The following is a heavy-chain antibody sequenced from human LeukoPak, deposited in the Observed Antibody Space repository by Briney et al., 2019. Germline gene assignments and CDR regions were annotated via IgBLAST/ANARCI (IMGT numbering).Heavy chain of an antibody. CDR1: GGSISGYY. D-gene: IGHD2-21*02. J-gene: IGHJ4*02. CDR3: ARRVVTAVHGYYFDY. CDR2: IYYSGST. Sequence: PSETPSLTCSVSGGSISGYYWSWIRQPPGKGLEWIGSIYYSGSTYYNPSLKSRVTISVDTSKNQFSLKLSSVTAADTAVYYCARRVVTAVHGYYFDYWGQGTLVTVSS. V-gene: IGHV4-39*01.